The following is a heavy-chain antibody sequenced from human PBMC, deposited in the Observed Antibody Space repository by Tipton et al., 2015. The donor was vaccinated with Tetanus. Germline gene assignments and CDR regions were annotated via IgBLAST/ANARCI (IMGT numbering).Heavy chain of an antibody. D-gene: IGHD3-22*01. J-gene: IGHJ4*02. V-gene: IGHV4-31*03. CDR3: ARGYDSSGLFDY. CDR2: IYYSGST. Sequence: TLSLTCTVSGGSISSGGYYWSWIRQHPGKGLEWIGYIYYSGSTYYNPSLKSRVTISVDTSKNQFSLKLSSVTAADTAVYYCARGYDSSGLFDYWGQGTLVTVSS. CDR1: GGSISSGGYY.